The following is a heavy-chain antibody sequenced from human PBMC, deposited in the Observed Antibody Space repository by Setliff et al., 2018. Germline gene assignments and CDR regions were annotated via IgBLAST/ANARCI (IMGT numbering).Heavy chain of an antibody. Sequence: SETLSLTCSVSGGIIYDHWWTWIRQPAGAGLEWIGRIYSDGSADYNPSLRSRVTITVDKSKNQFFLKLTSMTAADTALYFCARERQGGFLEWAPFDSWGQGVVVTVSS. CDR3: ARERQGGFLEWAPFDS. CDR1: GGIIYDHW. J-gene: IGHJ4*02. CDR2: IYSDGSA. D-gene: IGHD3-3*01. V-gene: IGHV4-4*07.